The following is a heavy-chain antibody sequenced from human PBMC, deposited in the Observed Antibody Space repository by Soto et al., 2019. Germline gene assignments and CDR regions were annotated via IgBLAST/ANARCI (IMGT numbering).Heavy chain of an antibody. CDR2: IKQDGSEK. J-gene: IGHJ6*03. CDR1: GFTFSSYW. CDR3: AREQGYCSGGSCYPSMPYYYYYYMDV. Sequence: GGSLRLSCAASGFTFSSYWMSWVRQAPGKGLEWVANIKQDGSEKYYVDSVKGRFTISRDNAKNSLYLQMNSLRAEDTAVYYCAREQGYCSGGSCYPSMPYYYYYYMDVWGKGTTVTVSS. D-gene: IGHD2-15*01. V-gene: IGHV3-7*01.